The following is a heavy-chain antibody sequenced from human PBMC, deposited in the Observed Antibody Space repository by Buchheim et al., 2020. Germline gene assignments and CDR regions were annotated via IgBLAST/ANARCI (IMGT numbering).Heavy chain of an antibody. CDR2: INHSGST. CDR3: ARGGRYYYYYYGMDV. J-gene: IGHJ6*02. CDR1: GGSFSGYY. Sequence: QVQLQQWGAGLLKPSETLSLTCAVYGGSFSGYYWSWIRQPRGKGLEWIGEINHSGSTNYNPSLKSRVTISVDTSKNHFYLKLSSVTAADTAVYYCARGGRYYYYYYGMDVWGQGTT. V-gene: IGHV4-34*01.